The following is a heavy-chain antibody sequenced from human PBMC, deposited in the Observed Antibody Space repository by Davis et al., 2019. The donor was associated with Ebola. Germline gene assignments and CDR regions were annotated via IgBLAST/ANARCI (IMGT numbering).Heavy chain of an antibody. V-gene: IGHV3-15*01. J-gene: IGHJ4*02. CDR1: GFTFSSYS. D-gene: IGHD1-7*01. CDR3: TTDTTWNFYSY. Sequence: GESLKISCAASGFTFSSYSMNWVRQAPGKGLEWVGRIKSKTDGGTTDYAAPVKGRFTISRDDSKNTLYLQMNSLKTEDTAVYYCTTDTTWNFYSYWGQGTLVTVSS. CDR2: IKSKTDGGTT.